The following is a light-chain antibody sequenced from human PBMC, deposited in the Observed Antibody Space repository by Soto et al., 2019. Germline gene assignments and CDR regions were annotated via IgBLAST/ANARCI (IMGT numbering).Light chain of an antibody. V-gene: IGLV2-23*01. CDR1: SSDVGGYNY. Sequence: QSALTQPASVSGSPGQSITISCTGSSSDVGGYNYVSWYQQHPGKAPKLMIYEGSKRPSGVSNRFSGSKSGNTASLTISGLQAEDDADYYCCSYAGSRGLVFGGGTKLTVL. CDR3: CSYAGSRGLV. CDR2: EGS. J-gene: IGLJ2*01.